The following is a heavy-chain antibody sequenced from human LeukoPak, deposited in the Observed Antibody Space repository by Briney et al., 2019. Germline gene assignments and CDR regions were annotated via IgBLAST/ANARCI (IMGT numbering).Heavy chain of an antibody. CDR3: ARAEVVSYYYDSSGYYHH. J-gene: IGHJ5*02. CDR1: GFTFSSYG. CDR2: IWYDGSNK. Sequence: GGSLRLSCAASGFTFSSYGMHWVRQAPGKGLEWVALIWYDGSNKYYADSVKGRFTISRDNAKNSLYLQMNSLRAEDTAVYYCARAEVVSYYYDSSGYYHHWGQGTLVTVSS. V-gene: IGHV3-33*01. D-gene: IGHD3-22*01.